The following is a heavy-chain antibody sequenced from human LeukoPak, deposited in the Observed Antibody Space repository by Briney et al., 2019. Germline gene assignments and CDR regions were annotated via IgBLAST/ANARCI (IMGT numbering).Heavy chain of an antibody. V-gene: IGHV1-69*06. CDR2: IIPIFGTA. Sequence: ASVKVSCKASGGTFSSYAISWVRQAPGQGLEWMGGIIPIFGTANYAQKFQGRVTITADKSTSTAYMEPSSLRSEDTAVYYCARDLRAPFDYWGQGTLVTVSS. CDR1: GGTFSSYA. CDR3: ARDLRAPFDY. J-gene: IGHJ4*02.